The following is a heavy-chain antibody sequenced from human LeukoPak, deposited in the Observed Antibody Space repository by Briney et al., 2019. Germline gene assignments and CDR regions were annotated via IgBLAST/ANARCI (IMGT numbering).Heavy chain of an antibody. CDR1: GGSFSGYY. Sequence: PSETLSLTCAVYGGSFSGYYWSWIRQPPGKGLEWIGEINHSGSTNYNPSLKSRVTISVDTSKNQFSLKLSSVTAADTAVYYCARLLFGWFDPWGQGTLVTVSS. CDR2: INHSGST. V-gene: IGHV4-34*01. CDR3: ARLLFGWFDP. J-gene: IGHJ5*02. D-gene: IGHD3-16*01.